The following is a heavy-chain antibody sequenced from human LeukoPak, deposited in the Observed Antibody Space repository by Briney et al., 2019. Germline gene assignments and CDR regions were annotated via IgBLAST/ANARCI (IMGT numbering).Heavy chain of an antibody. Sequence: GGSLRLSCAAPGFTFSSYAMAWVRQAPGKGLEWVSTISGSAGGRYYADSVKGRFTISRDNSKNTLYLQMSSLRAEDTAVYYCVKGSAAGMVPWGWGQGTLVTVSS. CDR3: VKGSAAGMVPWG. J-gene: IGHJ4*02. CDR1: GFTFSSYA. CDR2: ISGSAGGR. D-gene: IGHD6-13*01. V-gene: IGHV3-23*01.